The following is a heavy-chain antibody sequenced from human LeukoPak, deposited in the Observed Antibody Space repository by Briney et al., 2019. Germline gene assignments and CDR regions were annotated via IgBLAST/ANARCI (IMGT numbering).Heavy chain of an antibody. CDR3: ARAYSPITIFGVVPPGY. CDR2: IYHSGST. CDR1: GGSISSGGYS. D-gene: IGHD3-3*01. J-gene: IGHJ4*02. Sequence: SQTLSLTCAVSGGSISSGGYSWSWIRQPPGKGLEWIGYIYHSGSTYYNPSLKSRVTISVDRSKNQFSLKLSSVTAADTAVYYCARAYSPITIFGVVPPGYWGQGTLVTVSS. V-gene: IGHV4-30-2*01.